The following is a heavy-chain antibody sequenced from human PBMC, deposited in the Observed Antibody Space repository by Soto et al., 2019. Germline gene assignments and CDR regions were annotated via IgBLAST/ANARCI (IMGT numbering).Heavy chain of an antibody. CDR1: GYTFTGYY. CDR3: ARGIGYDSSAYPHSYYYYGMDV. V-gene: IGHV1-2*02. Sequence: QVQLVQSGAEVKKPGASVKVSCKASGYTFTGYYMHWVRQAPGQGLEWMGWMNPKSGGTNYAQKFQGRVNMTRDTSINTGYMELSRVRSDDTAVYYCARGIGYDSSAYPHSYYYYGMDVWGQGTTVTVSS. J-gene: IGHJ6*02. CDR2: MNPKSGGT. D-gene: IGHD3-22*01.